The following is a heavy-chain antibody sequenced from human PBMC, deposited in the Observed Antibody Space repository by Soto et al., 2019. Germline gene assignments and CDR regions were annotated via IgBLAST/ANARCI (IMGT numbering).Heavy chain of an antibody. CDR2: ISANNGKT. V-gene: IGHV1-18*01. Sequence: GASVKVSCKASGGTFSSYTISWVRQAPGQGLEWMGRISANNGKTNYAQKLQGRVTMTTDKSTSTAYMELRSLRSDDTAVYYCARVPPYCSSTSCYEDYWGQGTLVTVSS. CDR1: GGTFSSYT. J-gene: IGHJ4*02. CDR3: ARVPPYCSSTSCYEDY. D-gene: IGHD2-2*01.